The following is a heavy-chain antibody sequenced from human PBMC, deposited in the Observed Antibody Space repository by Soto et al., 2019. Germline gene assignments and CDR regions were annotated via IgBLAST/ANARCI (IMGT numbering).Heavy chain of an antibody. D-gene: IGHD4-17*01. Sequence: QITLKESGPTLVKPTQTLTLTCNFSGFSLSTSGVGVGWIRQPPGQALEWLALIYWDDDKRYTPSLKSRVTLTKDTSKNQVVLTMTSMVPVDTATYYCAYVETTVTIIWGQGILVTVSS. CDR1: GFSLSTSGVG. CDR3: AYVETTVTII. CDR2: IYWDDDK. J-gene: IGHJ4*02. V-gene: IGHV2-5*02.